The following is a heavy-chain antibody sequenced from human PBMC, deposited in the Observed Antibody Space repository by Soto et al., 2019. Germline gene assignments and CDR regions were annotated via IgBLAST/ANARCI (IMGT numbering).Heavy chain of an antibody. CDR2: INQDGSEK. CDR3: TTDRARLLDC. D-gene: IGHD5-12*01. Sequence: EEQLVESGGGWVQPGGSLRLSCAASGFTFSSYWMSWVRQAPGKGLEWVGQINQDGSEKYSVDSVRGLFTISRDNAKNSLYLQMNSLRAEDTAVYYCTTDRARLLDCWGQGTLVTVS. V-gene: IGHV3-7*01. J-gene: IGHJ4*02. CDR1: GFTFSSYW.